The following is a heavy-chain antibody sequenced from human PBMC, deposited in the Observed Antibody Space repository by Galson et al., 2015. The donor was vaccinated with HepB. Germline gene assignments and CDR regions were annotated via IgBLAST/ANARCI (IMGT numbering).Heavy chain of an antibody. CDR2: ISYDGSNK. CDR3: AKDPYLYSALAGTMAGFGY. CDR1: GFTFSNYG. J-gene: IGHJ4*02. Sequence: SLRLSCAASGFTFSNYGMHWVRQAPGKGLEWVAVISYDGSNKNYADSVKGRFTISRDNSKNTLYLQMNSLRAEDTAVYYCAKDPYLYSALAGTMAGFGYWGQGTLVTVSS. V-gene: IGHV3-30*18. D-gene: IGHD6-19*01.